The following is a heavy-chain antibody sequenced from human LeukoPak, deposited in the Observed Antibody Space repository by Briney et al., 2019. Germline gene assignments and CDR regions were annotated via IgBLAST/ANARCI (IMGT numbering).Heavy chain of an antibody. CDR2: INPSSGGT. CDR3: ARGPARGNWFDP. CDR1: GGTFSSYA. Sequence: ASVKVSCKASGGTFSSYAISWVRQAPGQGLEWMGWINPSSGGTNYAQKLQGRVTMTRDTSISTAYMELSRLRYDDMAVYYCARGPARGNWFDPWGQGTLVTVSS. V-gene: IGHV1-2*02. J-gene: IGHJ5*02.